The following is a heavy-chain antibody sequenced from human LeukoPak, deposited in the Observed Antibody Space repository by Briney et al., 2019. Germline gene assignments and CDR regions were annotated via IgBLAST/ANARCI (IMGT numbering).Heavy chain of an antibody. CDR2: ISGSGGST. CDR3: AGSYDYFDY. J-gene: IGHJ4*02. D-gene: IGHD1-26*01. CDR1: GFTFSSYA. Sequence: QPGGSLRLSCAASGFTFSSYAMSWVRQAPGKGLEWVSAISGSGGSTYYADSVKGRFTISRDNAKNSLYLQMNSLRAEDTAVYYCAGSYDYFDYWGQGTLVTVSS. V-gene: IGHV3-23*01.